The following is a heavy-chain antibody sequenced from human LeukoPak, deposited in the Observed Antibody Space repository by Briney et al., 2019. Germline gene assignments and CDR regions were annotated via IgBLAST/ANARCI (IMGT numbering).Heavy chain of an antibody. CDR3: AKARTTVTTRGPFDY. CDR2: ISSNGGST. Sequence: GGSLRLTCAASGFTFSSYAMHWVRQAPGKGLEYVSAISSNGGSTYYADSVKGRFTISRDNSKNTLYLQMNSLRAEDTAVYYCAKARTTVTTRGPFDYWGQGTLVTVSS. J-gene: IGHJ4*02. CDR1: GFTFSSYA. V-gene: IGHV3-64*04. D-gene: IGHD4-17*01.